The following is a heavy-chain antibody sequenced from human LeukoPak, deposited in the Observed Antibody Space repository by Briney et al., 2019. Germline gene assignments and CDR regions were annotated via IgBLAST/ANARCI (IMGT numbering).Heavy chain of an antibody. CDR2: ISSSSSYI. CDR1: GFTFSSYS. D-gene: IGHD2-15*01. Sequence: GGSLRLSCAASGFTFSSYSMNWVRQAPGKGLEWVSSISSSSSYIYYADSVKGRFTISRDNAKNSLYLQLNSLRAEDTAVYYCARDWGYCSGGSCYGMDVWGQGTTVTVSS. CDR3: ARDWGYCSGGSCYGMDV. V-gene: IGHV3-21*01. J-gene: IGHJ6*02.